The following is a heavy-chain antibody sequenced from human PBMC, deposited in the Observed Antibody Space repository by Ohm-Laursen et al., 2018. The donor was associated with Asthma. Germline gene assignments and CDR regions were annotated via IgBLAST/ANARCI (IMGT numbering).Heavy chain of an antibody. D-gene: IGHD2-2*02. CDR3: AVSIYAHGEGAY. CDR1: GFTFSNHW. Sequence: SLRLSCAASGFTFSNHWMTWVRQAPGRGLEWVANINQDGSIWGYVDSVKGRFAISRDNAHNSLYLQMNSLRAEDTAFYYCAVSIYAHGEGAYWGQGTLVTVSS. CDR2: INQDGSIW. V-gene: IGHV3-7*05. J-gene: IGHJ4*02.